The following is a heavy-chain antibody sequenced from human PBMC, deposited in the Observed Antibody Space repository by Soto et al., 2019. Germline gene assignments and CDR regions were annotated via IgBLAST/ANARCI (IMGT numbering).Heavy chain of an antibody. CDR1: VYTFTTYW. V-gene: IGHV5-51*01. CDR2: IYPDDSDT. J-gene: IGHJ4*02. CDR3: ATPGYCSRTDCSDFDY. Sequence: ASVKISCRVSVYTFTTYWIAWVRQMPGKGLEWMGIIYPDDSDTTYSPSFQGLVTISADKSISTAYLQWSSLKASDTAIYYCATPGYCSRTDCSDFDYWGQGTQVTVSS. D-gene: IGHD2-2*01.